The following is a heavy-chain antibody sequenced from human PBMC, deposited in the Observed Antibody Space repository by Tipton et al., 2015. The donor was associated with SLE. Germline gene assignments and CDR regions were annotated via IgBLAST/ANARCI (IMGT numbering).Heavy chain of an antibody. CDR1: GGSSSGYY. CDR2: IHDGGGS. D-gene: IGHD3-16*02. CDR3: ARGRVNYIRGSYRPSSFDY. Sequence: TLSLTCAVYGGSSSGYYWSWIRQSAGKGLEWIGDIHDGGGSYYNPSLKSRVTISVDTSKNQISLNLTSVTAADTAVYYCARGRVNYIRGSYRPSSFDYWGQGTQVTVSS. J-gene: IGHJ4*02. V-gene: IGHV4-34*01.